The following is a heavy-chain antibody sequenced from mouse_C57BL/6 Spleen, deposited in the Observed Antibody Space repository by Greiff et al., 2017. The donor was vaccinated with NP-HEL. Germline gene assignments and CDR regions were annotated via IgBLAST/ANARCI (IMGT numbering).Heavy chain of an antibody. D-gene: IGHD1-1*01. CDR1: GYAFSSSW. V-gene: IGHV1-82*01. Sequence: QVQLKQSGPELVKPGASVKISCKASGYAFSSSWMNWVKQRPGKGLEWIGRIYPGDGDTNYNGKFKGKATLTADKSYSTAYMQLSSLTSEDSAVYFCARTGAYYGSSYFDYWGQGTTLTVSS. CDR3: ARTGAYYGSSYFDY. CDR2: IYPGDGDT. J-gene: IGHJ2*01.